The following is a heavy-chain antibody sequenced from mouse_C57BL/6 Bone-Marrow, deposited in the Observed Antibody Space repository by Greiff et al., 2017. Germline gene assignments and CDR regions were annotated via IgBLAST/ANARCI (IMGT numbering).Heavy chain of an antibody. Sequence: VQLQQSGAELVRPGTSVKMSCKASGYTFTNYWIGWAKQRPGHGLEWIGDIYPGGGYTNYNEKFKGKATLTADKSSSTAYMQFSSLTSEDTAIYYYARGGYYGSSPYYYAMDYWGQGTSVTVSA. V-gene: IGHV1-63*01. D-gene: IGHD1-1*01. CDR3: ARGGYYGSSPYYYAMDY. J-gene: IGHJ4*01. CDR2: IYPGGGYT. CDR1: GYTFTNYW.